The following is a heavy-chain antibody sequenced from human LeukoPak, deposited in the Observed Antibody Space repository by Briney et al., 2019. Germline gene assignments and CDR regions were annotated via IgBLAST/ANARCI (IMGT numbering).Heavy chain of an antibody. CDR1: GGSISSYY. CDR3: ARDLFYYYDSSGYAFDI. Sequence: SETLSLACTVSGGSISSYYWSWLRQPPGKGLEWIGYIYYSGSTNYNPSLKSRVTISVDTSKNQFSLKLSSVTAADTAVYYCARDLFYYYDSSGYAFDIWGQGTMVTVSS. J-gene: IGHJ3*02. D-gene: IGHD3-22*01. CDR2: IYYSGST. V-gene: IGHV4-59*01.